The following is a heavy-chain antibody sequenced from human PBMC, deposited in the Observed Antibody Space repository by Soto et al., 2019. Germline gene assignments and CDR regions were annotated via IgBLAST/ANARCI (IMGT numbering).Heavy chain of an antibody. CDR3: ARGYSPTYCSSTSCYFAYYYYMDV. D-gene: IGHD2-2*01. CDR2: MNPNSGNT. V-gene: IGHV1-8*01. J-gene: IGHJ6*03. CDR1: GYTFTSYD. Sequence: ASVKVSCKASGYTFTSYDINWVRQATGQGLEWMGWMNPNSGNTGYAQKFQGRVTMTRNTSISTAYMELSSLRSVETAVYYCARGYSPTYCSSTSCYFAYYYYMDVWGQGTPVTVSS.